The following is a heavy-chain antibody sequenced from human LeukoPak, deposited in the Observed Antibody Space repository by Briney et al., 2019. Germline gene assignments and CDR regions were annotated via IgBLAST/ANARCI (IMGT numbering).Heavy chain of an antibody. D-gene: IGHD2-2*01. Sequence: SETLSLTCIVSGASISSSNYYWDWIRQPPGKGLEWIGSIYYSGNTYDNPSLKGRVTISVDTSKNQFSLNLNSVTAADTAVYYCARQGYCSSASCYQDDAFDIWGQGTMVTVSS. J-gene: IGHJ3*02. V-gene: IGHV4-39*01. CDR3: ARQGYCSSASCYQDDAFDI. CDR1: GASISSSNYY. CDR2: IYYSGNT.